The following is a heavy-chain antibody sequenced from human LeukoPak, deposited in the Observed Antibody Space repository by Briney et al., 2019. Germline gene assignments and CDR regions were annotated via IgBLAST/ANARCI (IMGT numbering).Heavy chain of an antibody. CDR1: GGTFSSYA. Sequence: SVKVSCKASGGTFSSYAISWVRQAPGQGLEWMGRIIPILGIANYAQKFQGRVTITADKSTSTAYMELSSLRSEDTAVYYCARTGYTSGWYYGMDVWGQGTTVTVSS. CDR2: IIPILGIA. V-gene: IGHV1-69*04. J-gene: IGHJ6*02. D-gene: IGHD6-19*01. CDR3: ARTGYTSGWYYGMDV.